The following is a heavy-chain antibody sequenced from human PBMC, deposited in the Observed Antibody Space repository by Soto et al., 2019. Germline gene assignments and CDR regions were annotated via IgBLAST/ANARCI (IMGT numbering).Heavy chain of an antibody. V-gene: IGHV1-18*04. CDR1: GYRFTSIG. D-gene: IGHD3-16*01. CDR2: ISAYNGNT. Sequence: QVQLVQSGAEVKKPGASVKVSCKVSGYRFTSIGLSWVRQAPGQALEWMGWISAYNGNTDYVQKYQGIGTMTTDTSTSTAYMELRSLTSDDTAIYYGARGGSDRATVDFWGQGTLVSVSS. J-gene: IGHJ4*02. CDR3: ARGGSDRATVDF.